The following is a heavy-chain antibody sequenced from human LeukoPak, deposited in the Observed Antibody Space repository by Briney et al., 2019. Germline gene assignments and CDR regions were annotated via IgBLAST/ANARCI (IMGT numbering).Heavy chain of an antibody. J-gene: IGHJ4*02. CDR3: ASDLLVVATFDY. CDR1: GFTFSSYS. D-gene: IGHD2-15*01. Sequence: GGSLRLSCAASGFTFSSYSMNWVRQAPGKGLEWVSSISSSSSYIYYADSVKGRFTISRDNAKNSLYLQMNSLRAEDTAVYYCASDLLVVATFDYWGQGTLVTVSS. CDR2: ISSSSSYI. V-gene: IGHV3-21*01.